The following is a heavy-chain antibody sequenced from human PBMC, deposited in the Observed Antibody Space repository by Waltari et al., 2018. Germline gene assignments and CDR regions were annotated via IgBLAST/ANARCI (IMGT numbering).Heavy chain of an antibody. CDR3: AKYPLTTHGRVPQYFQH. CDR2: ISGSGGST. V-gene: IGHV3-23*04. Sequence: EVQLVESGGGLVQPGGSLRLSCAASGFTFSSYAMSWVRQAPGKGLEWVSAISGSGGSTYYADSVKGRFTISRDNSKNTLYLQMNSLRAEDTAVYYCAKYPLTTHGRVPQYFQHWGQGTLVTVSS. CDR1: GFTFSSYA. D-gene: IGHD4-17*01. J-gene: IGHJ1*01.